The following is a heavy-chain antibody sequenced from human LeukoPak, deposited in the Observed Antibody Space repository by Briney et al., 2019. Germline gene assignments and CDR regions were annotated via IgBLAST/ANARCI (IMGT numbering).Heavy chain of an antibody. Sequence: SETLSLTCAVYGGSFSGYYWSWIRQPQGKGLEWIGEINDIGNTNYDPSLRSRVTISVDTSKNQLSLSLTSPTAADTAVYFCARLGSVGYYNYQYMDIWGNGTTVTVSS. CDR1: GGSFSGYY. D-gene: IGHD3-10*01. V-gene: IGHV4-34*01. J-gene: IGHJ6*03. CDR2: INDIGNT. CDR3: ARLGSVGYYNYQYMDI.